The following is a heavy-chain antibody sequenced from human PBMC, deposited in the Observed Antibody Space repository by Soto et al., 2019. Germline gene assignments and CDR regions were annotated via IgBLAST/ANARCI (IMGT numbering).Heavy chain of an antibody. V-gene: IGHV3-21*01. CDR3: ARVAVVVTAIAWDYYGMDV. CDR1: GFTFSSYS. Sequence: EVQLVESGGGLVKPGGSLRLSCAASGFTFSSYSMNWVRQAPGKGLEWVSSISSSSSYIYYADSVKGRFTISRDNAKNSLYLQMNSLRAEDTAVYYCARVAVVVTAIAWDYYGMDVWGQGTTVTVSS. CDR2: ISSSSSYI. D-gene: IGHD2-21*02. J-gene: IGHJ6*02.